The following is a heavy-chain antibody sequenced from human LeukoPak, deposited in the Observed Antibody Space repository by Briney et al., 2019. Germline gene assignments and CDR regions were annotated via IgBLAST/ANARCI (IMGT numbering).Heavy chain of an antibody. D-gene: IGHD2-2*01. CDR2: IYTSGST. V-gene: IGHV4-4*07. CDR3: ARAYCSSTSCYGLFDY. CDR1: GGSISSYY. Sequence: SETLSLTCTVSGGSISSYYWSWIRQPAGKGLEWIGRIYTSGSTNYNPSLKSRVTMSVDTSKNQFSLKLSSVTAADTAVYYCARAYCSSTSCYGLFDYWGQGTLVTVSS. J-gene: IGHJ4*02.